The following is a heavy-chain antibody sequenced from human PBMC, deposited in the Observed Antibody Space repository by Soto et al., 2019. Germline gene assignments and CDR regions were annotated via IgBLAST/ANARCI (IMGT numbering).Heavy chain of an antibody. D-gene: IGHD2-21*02. J-gene: IGHJ4*02. CDR3: ARSIVVVTALDY. Sequence: QVQLVQSGAEEKKPGASVKVSCKASGYTFTSYAMHWVRQAPGHRLEWMGRINAGNGNTKYSQKFQGRVTITRYTSASTAYMELSSLRSEDTAVYYCARSIVVVTALDYWGQGTLVTVSS. V-gene: IGHV1-3*05. CDR2: INAGNGNT. CDR1: GYTFTSYA.